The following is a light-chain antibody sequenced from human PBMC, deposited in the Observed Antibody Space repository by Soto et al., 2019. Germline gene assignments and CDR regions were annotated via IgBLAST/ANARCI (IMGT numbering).Light chain of an antibody. CDR3: QQANSFPLT. V-gene: IGKV1-12*01. CDR2: TAS. CDR1: QGISSL. J-gene: IGKJ4*01. Sequence: DIQMTQSPSSVSASVGDRVTITCRASQGISSLLAWYQQKPGKAPNLLIHTASSLQSGVPSRFSGSRSVTDFTLTISSLQPEDFATYYCQQANSFPLTFGGGTKVDIK.